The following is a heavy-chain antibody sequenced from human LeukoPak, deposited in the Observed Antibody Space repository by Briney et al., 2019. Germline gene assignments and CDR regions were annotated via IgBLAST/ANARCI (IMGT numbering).Heavy chain of an antibody. Sequence: ASVKVSCKASGYTLTDYYMHWVRQAPGQGLEWMGRINPNSGGTNYAQKFQGRVTMTRDTSISTVYMELSRLRSDDTAVYYCARDYYDSSGYQNFDYWGQGTLVTVSS. D-gene: IGHD3-22*01. CDR2: INPNSGGT. V-gene: IGHV1-2*06. J-gene: IGHJ4*02. CDR3: ARDYYDSSGYQNFDY. CDR1: GYTLTDYY.